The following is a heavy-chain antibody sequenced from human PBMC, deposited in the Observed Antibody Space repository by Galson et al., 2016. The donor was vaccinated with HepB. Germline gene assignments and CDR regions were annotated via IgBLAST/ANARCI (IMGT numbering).Heavy chain of an antibody. J-gene: IGHJ4*02. Sequence: ETLSLTCAVYGVSLSEFYWNWIRQSPGKGLEWIGEFRHGGATNYNPSLKSRVTMSLDTSKKQFSLTLTPVTAADTAIDYCALYLGHPLGDYWGQGTPVTVSS. CDR1: GVSLSEFY. V-gene: IGHV4-34*01. CDR2: FRHGGAT. D-gene: IGHD3-16*01. CDR3: ALYLGHPLGDY.